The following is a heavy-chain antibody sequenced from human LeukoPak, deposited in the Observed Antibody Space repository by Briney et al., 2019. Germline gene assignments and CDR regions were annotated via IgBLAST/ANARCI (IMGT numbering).Heavy chain of an antibody. Sequence: KSGGSLRLSCAASGFTFSNYAINWIRQPPGKGLEWIGSIYYSGSTYYNPSLKSRVTISVDTSKNQFSLKLSSVTAADTAVYYCARTSLPGGGNYWGQGTLVTVSS. CDR3: ARTSLPGGGNY. V-gene: IGHV4-39*01. D-gene: IGHD3-16*01. CDR1: GFTFSNYA. J-gene: IGHJ4*02. CDR2: IYYSGST.